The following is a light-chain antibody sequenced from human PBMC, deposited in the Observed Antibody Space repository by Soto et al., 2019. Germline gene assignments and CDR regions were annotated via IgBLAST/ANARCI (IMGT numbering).Light chain of an antibody. CDR3: QQRHNLPHT. CDR2: DAS. J-gene: IGKJ3*01. Sequence: DIQMTQSPSSLSTSVGDRVTITCQASQDVRKYLSWYQQKARKAPKLLIYDASNLETGVPSRFSGSGSGTDFTFTISSLQPEDIATYYCQQRHNLPHTVGPGTKVHIK. V-gene: IGKV1-33*01. CDR1: QDVRKY.